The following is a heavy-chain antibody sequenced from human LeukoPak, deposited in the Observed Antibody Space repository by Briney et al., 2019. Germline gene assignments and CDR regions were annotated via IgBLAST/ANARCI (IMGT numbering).Heavy chain of an antibody. CDR1: GFTFSSYA. D-gene: IGHD2-15*01. Sequence: GGSLRLSCAASGFTFSSYAMSWVRQAPGKGLEWVSAISGSGGSTYYADSVKGRFTISRDNSKNTLYLQMNSLRAEDTAVYYCARDLAEDLWYFDYWGQGTLVTVSS. V-gene: IGHV3-23*01. CDR2: ISGSGGST. J-gene: IGHJ4*02. CDR3: ARDLAEDLWYFDY.